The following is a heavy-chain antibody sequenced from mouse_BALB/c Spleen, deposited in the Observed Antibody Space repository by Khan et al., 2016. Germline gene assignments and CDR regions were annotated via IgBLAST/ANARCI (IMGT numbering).Heavy chain of an antibody. CDR2: LNTNTGEP. V-gene: IGHV9-3*02. CDR3: ARSGGNLDY. D-gene: IGHD3-1*01. J-gene: IGHJ2*01. Sequence: QIQLVQSGPELKKPGETVKISCKASGYTFTNYGMNWVKQAPGKGLKWMGWLNTNTGEPTYAEEFKGRFAFSLETSASTAYLHISNLRNENTATYCCARSGGNLDYCGQGTTLTVS. CDR1: GYTFTNYG.